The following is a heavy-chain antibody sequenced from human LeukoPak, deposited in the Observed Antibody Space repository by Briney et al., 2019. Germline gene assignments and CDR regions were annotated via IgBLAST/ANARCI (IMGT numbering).Heavy chain of an antibody. D-gene: IGHD2-21*01. V-gene: IGHV4-4*07. J-gene: IGHJ6*03. CDR1: GGSISSYY. CDR2: IYTSAST. CDR3: ARVFDKDV. Sequence: SEILSLTCTVSGGSISSYYWSWIRQPAGKGLEWIGRIYTSASTNYNPSLKSRVPMSVATSKNQFSGRLSSVPSADAAVYYCARVFDKDVWGKGTTVTVSS.